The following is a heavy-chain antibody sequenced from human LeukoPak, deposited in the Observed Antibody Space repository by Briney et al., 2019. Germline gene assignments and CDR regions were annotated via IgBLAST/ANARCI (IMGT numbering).Heavy chain of an antibody. CDR2: ISGSGGST. Sequence: GGSLRLSCAASGFTFSSYAMSWVRQAPGKGLEWVSVISGSGGSTYYADSVKGRFTISRDNSKNTLYLQMNSLRAEDTAVYYCAKELSPSSNYDILTGYEALDYWGQGTLVTVSS. V-gene: IGHV3-23*01. CDR3: AKELSPSSNYDILTGYEALDY. D-gene: IGHD3-9*01. CDR1: GFTFSSYA. J-gene: IGHJ4*02.